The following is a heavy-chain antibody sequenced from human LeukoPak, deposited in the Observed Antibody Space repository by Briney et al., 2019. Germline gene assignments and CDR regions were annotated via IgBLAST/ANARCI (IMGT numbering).Heavy chain of an antibody. Sequence: SVKASCTASGGTFNSFAISWVRQAPGQGLEWLGRIIPLLGTPDYAQKFQGRVTITSDKYTGTAYIELSSLRSEDTDMYYCARMKYFDSTGYSHAEYFQHWGQGTLVSVSS. CDR1: GGTFNSFA. CDR2: IIPLLGTP. CDR3: ARMKYFDSTGYSHAEYFQH. J-gene: IGHJ1*01. D-gene: IGHD3-22*01. V-gene: IGHV1-69*04.